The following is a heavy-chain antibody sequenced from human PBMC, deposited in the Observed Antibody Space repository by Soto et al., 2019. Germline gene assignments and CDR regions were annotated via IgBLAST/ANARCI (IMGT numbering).Heavy chain of an antibody. Sequence: QVQLQESGPGLVKPSETLSLTCTVSGGSISSYYWSWIRQPPGKGLEWIGYIYYSGSTNYNPSLKSRVTISVDTSKNQFSLKLSSVTAADTAVYYCARSGYYYYYYMDVGGKGTTVTVSS. D-gene: IGHD1-26*01. J-gene: IGHJ6*03. CDR2: IYYSGST. CDR1: GGSISSYY. CDR3: ARSGYYYYYYMDV. V-gene: IGHV4-59*01.